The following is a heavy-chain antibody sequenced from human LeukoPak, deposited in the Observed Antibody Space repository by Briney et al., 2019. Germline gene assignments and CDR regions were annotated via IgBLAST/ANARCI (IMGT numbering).Heavy chain of an antibody. CDR2: IYYSGST. D-gene: IGHD1-26*01. CDR3: ARGIVGATDFDY. J-gene: IGHJ4*02. V-gene: IGHV4-39*01. Sequence: SETLSLTCTVSGGSISSSSYHWGWVRQPPGKGLEWIGSIYYSGSTYYNPSLKSRVTISVDTSKNQFSLKLSSVTAADTAVYYCARGIVGATDFDYWGQGTLVTVSS. CDR1: GGSISSSSYH.